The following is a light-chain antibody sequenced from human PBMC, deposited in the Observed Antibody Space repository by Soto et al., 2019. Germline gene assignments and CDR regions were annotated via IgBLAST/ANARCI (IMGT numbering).Light chain of an antibody. V-gene: IGLV1-47*01. CDR2: MND. J-gene: IGLJ1*01. CDR3: ASWDDSLSGYV. CDR1: TSNILRNY. Sequence: QSVLTQPPSASGNPGQRLTISCSGSTSNILRNYVYWYRQLPGTAPRLLISMNDQRPSGVPDRFSGSKSGTSASLAISGLRSEDEADYYWASWDDSLSGYVFGTGTKVTVL.